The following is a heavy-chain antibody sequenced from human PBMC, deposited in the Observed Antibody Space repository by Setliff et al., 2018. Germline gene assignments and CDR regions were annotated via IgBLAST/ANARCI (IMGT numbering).Heavy chain of an antibody. V-gene: IGHV4-38-2*01. J-gene: IGHJ6*03. CDR1: GSAISSGHY. CDR3: VRMSGFLYMDV. CDR2: FRPSGKT. Sequence: SETLSLTCAVSGSAISSGHYWGWIRQPPGKGLEWIGSFRPSGKTYYNPSLNSRVTISVDTSKKQFSLKVTSVTAADTAVYYCVRMSGFLYMDVWGKGTTVTVSS. D-gene: IGHD3-3*01.